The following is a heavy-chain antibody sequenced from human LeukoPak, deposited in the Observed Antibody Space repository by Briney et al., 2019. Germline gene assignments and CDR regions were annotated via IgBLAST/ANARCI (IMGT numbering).Heavy chain of an antibody. CDR2: INHSGST. D-gene: IGHD3-3*01. J-gene: IGHJ3*02. CDR1: GGSFSGYY. Sequence: SETLSLTCAVYGGSFSGYYWSWIRQPPGKGLEWIGEINHSGSTNYNPSLKSRVTISVDTSKNQFSLKLSSVTAADTAVYYCARGNLHDFWSGYPPPAAAFDIWGQGTMVTVSS. V-gene: IGHV4-34*01. CDR3: ARGNLHDFWSGYPPPAAAFDI.